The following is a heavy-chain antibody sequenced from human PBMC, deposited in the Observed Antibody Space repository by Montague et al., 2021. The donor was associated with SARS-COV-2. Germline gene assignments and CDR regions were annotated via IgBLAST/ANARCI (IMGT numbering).Heavy chain of an antibody. J-gene: IGHJ4*02. Sequence: SLRLSCAASGFTFSRYAMSLFRQAPGKGLEWVSAITGSGGGTYYAGSVKGRFTISKDNSKNMLYLQMNSLRAEDTAVYYCAKDQVYSGSYFADWGQGTLVTVSS. CDR3: AKDQVYSGSYFAD. V-gene: IGHV3-23*01. CDR1: GFTFSRYA. CDR2: ITGSGGGT. D-gene: IGHD1-26*01.